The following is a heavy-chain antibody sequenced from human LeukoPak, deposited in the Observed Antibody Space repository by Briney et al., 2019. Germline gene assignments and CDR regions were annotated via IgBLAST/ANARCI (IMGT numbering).Heavy chain of an antibody. V-gene: IGHV1-69-2*01. D-gene: IGHD6-19*01. J-gene: IGHJ4*02. Sequence: ASVKVSCKVSGYTFTDYYKHWVQQAPGKGLEWMGLVDPEDGETIYAEKFQGRVTITADTSTDTAYMELSSLRSEDTAVYYCATAKQWLVPVFDYWGQGTLVTVSS. CDR2: VDPEDGET. CDR1: GYTFTDYY. CDR3: ATAKQWLVPVFDY.